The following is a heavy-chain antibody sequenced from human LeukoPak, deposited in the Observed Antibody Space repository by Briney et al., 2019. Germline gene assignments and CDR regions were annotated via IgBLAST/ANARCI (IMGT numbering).Heavy chain of an antibody. Sequence: ASVKVSCKASGYTFTGYYMHWVRQAPGQGLEWMGWINPNSGGTNYEQKFQGRVTMTRDTSISTAYMELSRLRSDDTAVYYCARQKSGSALDYWGQGTPVTVSS. CDR1: GYTFTGYY. J-gene: IGHJ4*02. CDR2: INPNSGGT. V-gene: IGHV1-2*02. D-gene: IGHD5-12*01. CDR3: ARQKSGSALDY.